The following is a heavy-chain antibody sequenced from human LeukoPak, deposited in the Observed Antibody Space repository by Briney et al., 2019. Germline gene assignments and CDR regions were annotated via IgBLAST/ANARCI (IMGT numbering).Heavy chain of an antibody. CDR1: GHTFTSYD. Sequence: ASVKVSCKASGHTFTSYDINWVRQATGQGLEWMGWMNPNSGNTAYAQKFQGRVTMTRNTSISTAYMELSSLRAEDTAVYYCAREDYYDSGSFDPWGQGTLVTVSS. CDR2: MNPNSGNT. CDR3: AREDYYDSGSFDP. D-gene: IGHD3-22*01. V-gene: IGHV1-8*02. J-gene: IGHJ5*02.